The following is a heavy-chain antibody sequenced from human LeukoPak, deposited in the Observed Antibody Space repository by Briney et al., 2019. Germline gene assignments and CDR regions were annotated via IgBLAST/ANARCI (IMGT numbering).Heavy chain of an antibody. V-gene: IGHV4-34*01. CDR3: ARGRGPLDY. J-gene: IGHJ4*02. CDR2: INHSGST. CDR1: GGSFSGYY. Sequence: SETLSLTCAVYGGSFSGYYWSWIRQPPGKGLEWIGEINHSGSTNYNPSLKSRVSISVDTSKNQFSLKLSSVTAADTAVYYCARGRGPLDYWGQGTLVTVSS.